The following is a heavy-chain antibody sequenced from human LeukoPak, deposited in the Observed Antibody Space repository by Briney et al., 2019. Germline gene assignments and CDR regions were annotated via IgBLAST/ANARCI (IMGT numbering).Heavy chain of an antibody. D-gene: IGHD3-10*01. J-gene: IGHJ3*02. CDR2: INHSGGT. CDR1: GGSFTDYY. Sequence: PSETLSLTCAVYGGSFTDYYWSWIRQPPGRGLEWIGEINHSGGTNYNSSLKSRVSISLDTTNSQFSVRLNSVTAADTAVYYCARELLWFGELLKGYLTRDAFDIWGQGTMVTVSS. V-gene: IGHV4-34*01. CDR3: ARELLWFGELLKGYLTRDAFDI.